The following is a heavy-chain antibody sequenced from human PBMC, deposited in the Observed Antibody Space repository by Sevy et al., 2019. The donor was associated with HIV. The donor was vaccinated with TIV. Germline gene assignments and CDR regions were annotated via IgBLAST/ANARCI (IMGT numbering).Heavy chain of an antibody. Sequence: ASVKVSCKASGYTFTSYGISWVRQAPGQGLEWMGWISAYNGNTNYAQKLQGRVTMTTDTPTSTAYMELRSLRSDDTAVYYCARDLNDILTGYSRYYGMDVWGQGTTVTVSS. CDR3: ARDLNDILTGYSRYYGMDV. J-gene: IGHJ6*02. V-gene: IGHV1-18*01. CDR1: GYTFTSYG. CDR2: ISAYNGNT. D-gene: IGHD3-9*01.